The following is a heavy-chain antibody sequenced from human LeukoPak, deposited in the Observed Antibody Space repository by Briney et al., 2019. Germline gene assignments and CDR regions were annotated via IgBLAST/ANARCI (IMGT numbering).Heavy chain of an antibody. J-gene: IGHJ5*02. CDR1: GYTFTSYG. Sequence: ASVKVSCKASGYTFTSYGISWVRQAPGQGLEWMGWISAYNGNTNYAQKLQGRVTMTTDTSTSTAYMELRSLRSDDTAVYYCARVVGLWFGELFSASWFDPWGQGTLVTVSS. V-gene: IGHV1-18*01. CDR2: ISAYNGNT. D-gene: IGHD3-10*01. CDR3: ARVVGLWFGELFSASWFDP.